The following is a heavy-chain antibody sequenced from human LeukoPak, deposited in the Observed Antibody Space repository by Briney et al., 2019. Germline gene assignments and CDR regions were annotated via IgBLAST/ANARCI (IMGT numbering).Heavy chain of an antibody. CDR2: INHSGST. D-gene: IGHD2-15*01. V-gene: IGHV4-34*01. J-gene: IGHJ4*02. Sequence: SETLSLTCAVYGGSFSGYYWSWIRQPPWKGLEWIGEINHSGSTNYNPSLKSRVTISVDTSKNQFSLKLSSVTAADTAVYYCAKDRYCSGGSCSHFDYWGQGTLVTVSS. CDR3: AKDRYCSGGSCSHFDY. CDR1: GGSFSGYY.